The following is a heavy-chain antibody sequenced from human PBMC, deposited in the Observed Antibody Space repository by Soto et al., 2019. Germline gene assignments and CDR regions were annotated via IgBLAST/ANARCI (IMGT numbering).Heavy chain of an antibody. CDR1: GFTFSSYS. Sequence: GGSLRLSCAASGFTFSSYSMNRVRQAPGKGLEWVSSISSSSSYIYYADSVKGRFTISRDNAKNSLYLQMNSLRAEDTAVYYCARWVGYYYDSSGSGPRNWGQGT. V-gene: IGHV3-21*01. D-gene: IGHD3-22*01. CDR2: ISSSSSYI. CDR3: ARWVGYYYDSSGSGPRN. J-gene: IGHJ4*02.